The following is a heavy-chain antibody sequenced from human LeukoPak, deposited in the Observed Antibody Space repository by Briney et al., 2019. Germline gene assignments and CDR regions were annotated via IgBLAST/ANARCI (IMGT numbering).Heavy chain of an antibody. D-gene: IGHD3-10*02. CDR3: AKHVAIGLDTMDV. V-gene: IGHV3-23*01. CDR2: IGGSGTIT. Sequence: GGSLRLSCAASGFTFSSYSLNWVRQAPGKGLEWVSIIGGSGTITHYADSVKGRFTISRDNSKNTLYLQMNSLRAEGTAVYYCAKHVAIGLDTMDVWGQGTTVTVSS. J-gene: IGHJ6*02. CDR1: GFTFSSYS.